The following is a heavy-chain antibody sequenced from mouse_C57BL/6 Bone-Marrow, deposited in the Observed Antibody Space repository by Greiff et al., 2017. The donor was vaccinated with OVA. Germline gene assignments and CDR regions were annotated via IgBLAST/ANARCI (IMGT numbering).Heavy chain of an antibody. J-gene: IGHJ2*01. D-gene: IGHD1-1*01. CDR2: IRLKSDNYAT. Sequence: EVKLVESGGGLVQPGGSMKLSCVASGFTFSNYWMNWVRQSPEKGLEWVAQIRLKSDNYATPYAESVKGRLTISRDDYKSSVYLQMNNLRAEDTGIYYCTVTVVARGFDYWGQGTTLTVSS. CDR3: TVTVVARGFDY. CDR1: GFTFSNYW. V-gene: IGHV6-3*01.